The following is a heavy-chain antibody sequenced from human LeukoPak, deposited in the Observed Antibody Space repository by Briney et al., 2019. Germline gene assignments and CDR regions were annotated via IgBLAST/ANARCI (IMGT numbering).Heavy chain of an antibody. CDR2: IIPIFGTA. CDR1: GGTFSIYA. Sequence: ASVKVSCKASGGTFSIYAFSWVRQAPGQGLEWMGGIIPIFGTANYAQKFQGRVTINADESTSTVYMELRRLTSDDTAMYYCAREKDCAARDWGQGTLVTVSS. D-gene: IGHD2-21*02. J-gene: IGHJ4*02. CDR3: AREKDCAARD. V-gene: IGHV1-69*13.